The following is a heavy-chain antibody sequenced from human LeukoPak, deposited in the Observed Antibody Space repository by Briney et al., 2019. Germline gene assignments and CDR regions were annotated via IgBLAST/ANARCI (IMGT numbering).Heavy chain of an antibody. Sequence: ASVKVSCKASGYTFTGYYMHWVRQAPGQGLEWMGWINPNTGGTNYAQKLQGRVTMTTDTSMSTAYMELRSLRSDDTAVYYCARDKWAPISPATDNLDYWGQGTLVTVSS. D-gene: IGHD2-2*02. CDR2: INPNTGGT. V-gene: IGHV1-2*02. CDR3: ARDKWAPISPATDNLDY. CDR1: GYTFTGYY. J-gene: IGHJ4*02.